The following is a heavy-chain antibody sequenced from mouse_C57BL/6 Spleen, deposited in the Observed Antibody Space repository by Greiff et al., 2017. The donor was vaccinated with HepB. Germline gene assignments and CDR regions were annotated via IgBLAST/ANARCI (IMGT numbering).Heavy chain of an antibody. CDR2: IDPSDSET. CDR1: GYTFTSYW. D-gene: IGHD2-2*01. CDR3: ARIYYGSAYSFDY. Sequence: QVQLQQPGAELVRPGSSVKLSCKASGYTFTSYWMHWVKQRPIQGLEWIGNIDPSDSETHYNQKFKDKATLTVDKSSSTAYMQLSSLTSEDSAVYYCARIYYGSAYSFDYWGQGTTLTVAS. V-gene: IGHV1-52*01. J-gene: IGHJ2*01.